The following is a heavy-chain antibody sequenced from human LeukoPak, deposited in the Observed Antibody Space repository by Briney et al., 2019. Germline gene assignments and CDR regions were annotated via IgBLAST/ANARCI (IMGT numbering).Heavy chain of an antibody. CDR1: GFTFSSYG. J-gene: IGHJ4*02. CDR3: ARDLDDPYYFDY. Sequence: GRSLRLSCAASGFTFSSYGMHWVRQAPGKGLEWVAVISYDGSNKYYADSVKGRFTISRDNSKNTLYLQMNSLRAEDTAVYYCARDLDDPYYFDYWGQGTLVTVSS. V-gene: IGHV3-30*03. CDR2: ISYDGSNK. D-gene: IGHD1-1*01.